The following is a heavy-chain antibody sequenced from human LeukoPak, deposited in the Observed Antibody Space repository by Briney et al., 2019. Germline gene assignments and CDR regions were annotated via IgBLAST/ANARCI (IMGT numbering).Heavy chain of an antibody. Sequence: GGSLRLSCAASGFTFSSYAMSWVRQAPGEGLGWVSAISGSGGSTYYADSVKGRFTISRDNSKNTLYLQMNSLRAEDTAVYYCAKVVTAMVIIGDAFDIWGQGTMVTVSS. J-gene: IGHJ3*02. CDR1: GFTFSSYA. CDR3: AKVVTAMVIIGDAFDI. D-gene: IGHD5-18*01. CDR2: ISGSGGST. V-gene: IGHV3-23*01.